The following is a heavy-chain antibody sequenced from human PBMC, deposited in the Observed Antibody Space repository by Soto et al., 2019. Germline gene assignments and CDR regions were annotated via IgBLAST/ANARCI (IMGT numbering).Heavy chain of an antibody. CDR3: ARGPVVVITGWHWFDP. CDR1: GGSISSYY. CDR2: IYTSGST. J-gene: IGHJ5*02. D-gene: IGHD3-22*01. Sequence: SETLSLTCTVSGGSISSYYWSWIRQPAGKGLEWIGRIYTSGSTNYNPSLKSRVIMSVDTSKNQFSLKLSSVTAADTAVYYCARGPVVVITGWHWFDPWGQGTLVTVSS. V-gene: IGHV4-4*07.